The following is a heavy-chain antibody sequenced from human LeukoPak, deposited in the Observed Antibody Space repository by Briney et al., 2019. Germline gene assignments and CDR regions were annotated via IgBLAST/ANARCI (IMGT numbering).Heavy chain of an antibody. CDR2: ISSSSSTI. V-gene: IGHV3-48*01. CDR3: ARSRIAVAGPNWFDP. D-gene: IGHD6-19*01. J-gene: IGHJ5*02. Sequence: GGSLRLSCAASGFTFSSYSMNWVRQAPGKGLEWVSYISSSSSTIYYADSVKGRFTISRDNAKNSLYLQMNSLRAEDTAVYYCARSRIAVAGPNWFDPLGQGTMVTVSS. CDR1: GFTFSSYS.